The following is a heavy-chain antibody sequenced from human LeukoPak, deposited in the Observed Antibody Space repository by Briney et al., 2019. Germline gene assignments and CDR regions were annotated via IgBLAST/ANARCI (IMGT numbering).Heavy chain of an antibody. D-gene: IGHD6-19*01. CDR3: ARVVKYSSGPLTDLLPYYFDS. V-gene: IGHV1-3*03. J-gene: IGHJ4*02. CDR1: GYTFTSYA. Sequence: ASVKVSCKASGYTFTSYAMHWVRQAPGQRLEWMGWINAGNGNTKYSQEFQGRVTISRDTSASTAYMELSSLRSEDMAVYYCARVVKYSSGPLTDLLPYYFDSWGQGTLVTVSS. CDR2: INAGNGNT.